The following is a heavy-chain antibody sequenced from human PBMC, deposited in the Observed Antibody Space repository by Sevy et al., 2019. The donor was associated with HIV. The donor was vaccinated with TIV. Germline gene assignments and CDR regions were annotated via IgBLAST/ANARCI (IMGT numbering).Heavy chain of an antibody. D-gene: IGHD3-9*01. J-gene: IGHJ6*02. CDR2: ISYHGRND. V-gene: IGHV3-30*03. CDR1: GFTFRSYG. CDR3: ARDFTGFNGMDV. Sequence: GGSLRLSCEASGFTFRSYGMHWVRQAPGKGLEWVAVISYHGRNDFYGDSVKGRFTISRDNSRKTLYLQMNSLRTEDTAVYYGARDFTGFNGMDVWGQGTMVTVSS.